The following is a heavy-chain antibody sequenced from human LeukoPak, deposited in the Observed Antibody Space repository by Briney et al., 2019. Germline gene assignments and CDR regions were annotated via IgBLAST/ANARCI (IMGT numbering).Heavy chain of an antibody. Sequence: GGTLRLSCAASGFSFSAYWMTWVRQAPGTGLEWVANINPAGSETYYVDPVKGRFSISRDNAKNLVYLQMNSLRAEDTAVYHCARFGYVAAVDVWGQGTPVTVSS. J-gene: IGHJ4*02. CDR1: GFSFSAYW. CDR3: ARFGYVAAVDV. CDR2: INPAGSET. D-gene: IGHD2-15*01. V-gene: IGHV3-7*01.